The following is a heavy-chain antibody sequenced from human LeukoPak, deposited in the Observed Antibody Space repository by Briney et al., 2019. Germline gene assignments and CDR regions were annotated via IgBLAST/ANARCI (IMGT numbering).Heavy chain of an antibody. CDR1: GGSISSSNW. Sequence: ETLSLTCAVSGGSISSSNWWSWVRQPPGKGLEWVSIIYTGGGTYYADSVKGRFTISRDNSRNTLYLQMNNLSPGDTALYYCATTRGSSFDYWGQGTLVTVSS. V-gene: IGHV3-53*01. CDR2: IYTGGGT. J-gene: IGHJ4*02. CDR3: ATTRGSSFDY. D-gene: IGHD1-26*01.